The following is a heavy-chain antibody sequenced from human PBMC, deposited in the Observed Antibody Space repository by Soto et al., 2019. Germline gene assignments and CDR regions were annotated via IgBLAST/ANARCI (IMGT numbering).Heavy chain of an antibody. V-gene: IGHV3-53*01. D-gene: IGHD5-18*01. J-gene: IGHJ4*02. Sequence: EVQLVESGGGLIQPGGSLRVSCAASGFTVSSNYMSWVRQAPGKGLQWVSVIYSSGSTYYADSVKGRFTISRDNSKNTLYLQMNSLRVEDTAVYYCARENSYPYFDYWGQGTHVTVPS. CDR2: IYSSGST. CDR3: ARENSYPYFDY. CDR1: GFTVSSNY.